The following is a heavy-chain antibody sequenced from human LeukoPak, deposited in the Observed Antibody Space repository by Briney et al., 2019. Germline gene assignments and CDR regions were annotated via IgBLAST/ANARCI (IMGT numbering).Heavy chain of an antibody. CDR3: PRDRYNWNDESLFDY. CDR1: GFTFSSYG. Sequence: PGGSLRLSCAASGFTFSSYGMHWVRQAPGKGLEWVAVIWYDGSNKYYADSVKGRFTISRDNSKNTLYLQMNSLRAEDTAVYYCPRDRYNWNDESLFDYWGQGTLVTVSS. CDR2: IWYDGSNK. V-gene: IGHV3-33*01. D-gene: IGHD1-1*01. J-gene: IGHJ4*02.